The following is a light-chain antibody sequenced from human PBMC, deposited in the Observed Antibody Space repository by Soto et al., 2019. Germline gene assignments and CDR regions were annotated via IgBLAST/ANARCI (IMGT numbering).Light chain of an antibody. J-gene: IGKJ5*01. Sequence: EIVLTQSPATLSLSPGERATLSCRASQSVSSYLGWYQQKPGQAPRLLIYDVSNRATGIPARFSGSGSGTDFTLTISSLEPEDFAVYYCQHRYNWLITLGQGTQLEIK. CDR3: QHRYNWLIT. V-gene: IGKV3-11*01. CDR1: QSVSSY. CDR2: DVS.